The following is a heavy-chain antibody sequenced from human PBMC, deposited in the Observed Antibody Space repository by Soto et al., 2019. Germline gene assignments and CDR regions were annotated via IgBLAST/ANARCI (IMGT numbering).Heavy chain of an antibody. CDR3: ASTRGY. J-gene: IGHJ4*02. V-gene: IGHV3-7*03. CDR1: GFTFSGGYW. CDR2: IKEDGRET. D-gene: IGHD3-3*01. Sequence: EVLVVESGGGLVQPGGSLRLSCAVSGFTFSGGYWMKWVSQAPGKGLEWVATIKEDGRETYYVDSVKGRFTISRDSANNSLYLQMNSLRVDDTAVYDCASTRGYWGQGTLVTVSS.